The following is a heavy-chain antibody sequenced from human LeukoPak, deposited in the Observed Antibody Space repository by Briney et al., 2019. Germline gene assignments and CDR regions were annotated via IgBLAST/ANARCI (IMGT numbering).Heavy chain of an antibody. CDR3: ARSYSSTPQYYYYYYMDV. V-gene: IGHV3-21*01. CDR2: ISSSSSYI. Sequence: GGSLRLSCAASGFTFSSYSMNWVRQAPGKGLEWVSSISSSSSYIYYADSVKGRFTISRDNAKNSLYLQMNSLRAEDTAVYYCARSYSSTPQYYYYYYMDVWGKGTTVTVSS. CDR1: GFTFSSYS. J-gene: IGHJ6*03. D-gene: IGHD6-13*01.